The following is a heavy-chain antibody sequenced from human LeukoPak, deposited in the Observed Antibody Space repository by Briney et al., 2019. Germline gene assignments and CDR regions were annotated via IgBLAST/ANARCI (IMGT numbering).Heavy chain of an antibody. Sequence: GGSRRLSCAASGFTFSSYEMNWVRQAPGRGLEWVSYISSSGSTIYYADSVKGRFTISRDNAKNSLCLQMNSLRAEDTAVYYCARSCSSSWFYFDYWGQGTLVTVSS. CDR2: ISSSGSTI. D-gene: IGHD6-13*01. CDR3: ARSCSSSWFYFDY. CDR1: GFTFSSYE. J-gene: IGHJ4*02. V-gene: IGHV3-48*03.